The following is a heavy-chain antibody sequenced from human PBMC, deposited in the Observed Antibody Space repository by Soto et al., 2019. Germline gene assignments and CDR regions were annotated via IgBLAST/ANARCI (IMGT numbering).Heavy chain of an antibody. V-gene: IGHV4-59*01. Sequence: SETLSLTCTVSGGSISSYYWSWIRQPPGKGLEWIGYIYYSGSTNYNPSLKSRVTISVDTSKNQFSLKLSSVTAADTAVYYCARATTYYDFWSGYWAWFDPWGQGTLVTVSS. D-gene: IGHD3-3*01. CDR1: GGSISSYY. CDR2: IYYSGST. CDR3: ARATTYYDFWSGYWAWFDP. J-gene: IGHJ5*02.